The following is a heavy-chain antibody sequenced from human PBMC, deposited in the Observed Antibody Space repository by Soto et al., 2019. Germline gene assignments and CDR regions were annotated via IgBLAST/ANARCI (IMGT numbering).Heavy chain of an antibody. CDR1: GGSIIRGDYY. Sequence: SEALSLTCTVSGGSIIRGDYYWSLIRQPPGKGLEWIGYIYYSGSTYYNPSLKSRVTISVDTSKNQFSLKLSSVTAADTAVYYCARPCDYGSGVVFDPWGQGTLVTV. V-gene: IGHV4-30-4*01. CDR3: ARPCDYGSGVVFDP. D-gene: IGHD3-10*01. J-gene: IGHJ5*02. CDR2: IYYSGST.